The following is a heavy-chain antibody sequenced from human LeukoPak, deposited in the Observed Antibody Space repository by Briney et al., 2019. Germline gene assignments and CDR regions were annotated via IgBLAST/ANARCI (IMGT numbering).Heavy chain of an antibody. CDR3: ARMGRYSGYATH. CDR2: ILYSGTT. V-gene: IGHV4-59*08. CDR1: GGSISSYY. D-gene: IGHD5-12*01. J-gene: IGHJ4*02. Sequence: PSETLSLTRTVSGGSISSYYWSWIRQPPGEGLEWIGYILYSGTTNSNPSLKSRVNISLDTSNNQISLKLTSVTAADTAVYFCARMGRYSGYATHWGQGILVTVSS.